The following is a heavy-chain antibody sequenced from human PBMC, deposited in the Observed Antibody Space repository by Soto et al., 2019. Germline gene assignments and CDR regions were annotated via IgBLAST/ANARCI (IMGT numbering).Heavy chain of an antibody. CDR3: ARTDIVTTNCFDP. CDR1: GESFIGYN. J-gene: IGHJ5*02. D-gene: IGHD5-12*01. V-gene: IGHV4-34*01. CDR2: INHRGSA. Sequence: SETLSLTCAVYGESFIGYNWTWIRQPPGKGLEWIGEINHRGSANYNPSLKSRVTISVDTSNNQFSLKLSSVTAADTSVYYCARTDIVTTNCFDPWGHGTLVTPSS.